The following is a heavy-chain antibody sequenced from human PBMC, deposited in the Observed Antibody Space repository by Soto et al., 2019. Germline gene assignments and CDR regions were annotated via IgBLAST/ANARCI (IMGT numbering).Heavy chain of an antibody. J-gene: IGHJ5*02. CDR2: IYTSGST. Sequence: WETLTLTCTVSGGSISTYYWSWIRQPAGKGLEWIGRIYTSGSTNYNPSLKSRVTMSVDTSKNQFSLKLSSVTDADTAVYYCARDHIVVVVAAKYRWFDPWGQGTLVTVSS. CDR1: GGSISTYY. D-gene: IGHD2-15*01. V-gene: IGHV4-4*07. CDR3: ARDHIVVVVAAKYRWFDP.